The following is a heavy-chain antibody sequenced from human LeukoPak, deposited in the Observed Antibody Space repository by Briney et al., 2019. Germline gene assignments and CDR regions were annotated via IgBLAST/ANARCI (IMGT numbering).Heavy chain of an antibody. Sequence: PVKVSCKASGGTFSSYAISWVRQAPGQGLEWMGRIIPILGIANYAQKFQGRVTITADKSTSTAYMELSSLRSEDTAVYYCARDARPTALPTYSSSAYWGQGTLVTVSS. CDR1: GGTFSSYA. D-gene: IGHD6-19*01. CDR3: ARDARPTALPTYSSSAY. J-gene: IGHJ4*02. CDR2: IIPILGIA. V-gene: IGHV1-69*04.